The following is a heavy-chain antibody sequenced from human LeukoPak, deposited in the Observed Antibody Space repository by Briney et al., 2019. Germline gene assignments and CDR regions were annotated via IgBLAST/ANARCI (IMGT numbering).Heavy chain of an antibody. CDR2: IIPLFGTA. CDR3: ASAGKRRGTSTLLAAAWELDY. J-gene: IGHJ4*02. V-gene: IGHV1-69*13. D-gene: IGHD6-13*01. Sequence: SVKAYCKASGGTLSSYDISCVRQAPGQGLEWMGGIIPLFGTANYAQKFQGRVTITADQSTSPAYMELSSLRSEDTAVYYCASAGKRRGTSTLLAAAWELDYWGQGTLVTVSS. CDR1: GGTLSSYD.